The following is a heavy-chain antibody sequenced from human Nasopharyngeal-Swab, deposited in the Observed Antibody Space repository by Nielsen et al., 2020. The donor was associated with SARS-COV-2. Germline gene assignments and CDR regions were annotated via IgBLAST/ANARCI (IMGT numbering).Heavy chain of an antibody. V-gene: IGHV3-33*01. J-gene: IGHJ4*02. Sequence: VRQAPGKGLEWVGLIWNDGSNKYYADSVKGRFTISRDSSKNTLYLQMNSLRAEDTAVYYCARDLGENSSIDYWGQGTLVTVSS. D-gene: IGHD3-16*01. CDR3: ARDLGENSSIDY. CDR2: IWNDGSNK.